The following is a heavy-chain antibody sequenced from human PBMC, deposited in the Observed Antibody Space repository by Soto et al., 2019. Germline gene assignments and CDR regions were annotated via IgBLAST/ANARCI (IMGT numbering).Heavy chain of an antibody. Sequence: EVQLVESGGGLVQPGRSLRLSCVGSGFTFEDYVMHWVRQVPGKGLEWVSHISWDGYSIGYAGSVRGRFTISRDNAKNALLLQMNSLRPEDTALYYCARSGRGSTRGRVDVWGQGTTVTV. CDR2: ISWDGYSI. D-gene: IGHD6-13*01. J-gene: IGHJ6*02. CDR3: ARSGRGSTRGRVDV. V-gene: IGHV3-9*01. CDR1: GFTFEDYV.